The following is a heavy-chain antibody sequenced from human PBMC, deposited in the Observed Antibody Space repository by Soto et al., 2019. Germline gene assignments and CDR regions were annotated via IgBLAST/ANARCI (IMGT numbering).Heavy chain of an antibody. CDR1: GGSISSGGYY. D-gene: IGHD3-3*01. Sequence: QVQLQESGPGLVKPSQTLSLTCTVSGGSISSGGYYWSWIRQHPGKGLEWIGYIYYSGSTYYNPSLKSRVTISVDTSKNQFSLKLSSVTAADTAVYYCVRRGRVVMGNDDAFDIWGQGTMVTVSS. CDR2: IYYSGST. CDR3: VRRGRVVMGNDDAFDI. J-gene: IGHJ3*02. V-gene: IGHV4-31*03.